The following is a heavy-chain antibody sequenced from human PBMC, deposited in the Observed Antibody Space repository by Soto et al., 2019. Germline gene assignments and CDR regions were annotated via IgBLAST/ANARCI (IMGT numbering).Heavy chain of an antibody. CDR2: ISYDGSNK. D-gene: IGHD5-12*01. V-gene: IGHV3-30-3*01. Sequence: QVQLVESGGGVVQPGRSLRLSCAASGFTFSSYAMHWVRQAPGKGLEWVAVISYDGSNKYYADSVKGRFTISRDNSKNTLYLQMNSLRAEDTAVYYCARDETVATIPSLGYNWFDPWGQGTLVTVSS. CDR1: GFTFSSYA. CDR3: ARDETVATIPSLGYNWFDP. J-gene: IGHJ5*02.